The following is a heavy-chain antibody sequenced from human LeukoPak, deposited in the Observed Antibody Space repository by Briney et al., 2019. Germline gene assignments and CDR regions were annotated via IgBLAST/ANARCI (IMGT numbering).Heavy chain of an antibody. CDR3: AVELLLLLDY. CDR1: GYTFTVNY. CDR2: INTNTGGT. Sequence: ASVKVSCKASGYTFTVNYIHLERHAPGQGHEWMGCINTNTGGTNYAQKFRGRVTMTRDTSISTAYMELSSLRSDVTAVYYCAVELLLLLDYWGQGTLVTVFS. D-gene: IGHD3-22*01. V-gene: IGHV1-2*02. J-gene: IGHJ4*02.